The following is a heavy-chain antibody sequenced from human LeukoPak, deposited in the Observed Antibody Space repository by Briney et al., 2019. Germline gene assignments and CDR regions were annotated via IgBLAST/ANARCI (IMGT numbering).Heavy chain of an antibody. D-gene: IGHD3-22*01. V-gene: IGHV3-53*04. CDR1: GFTVSSNY. CDR2: IYSGGST. Sequence: GGSLRLSCAASGFTVSSNYISWVRQAPGKGLEWVSVIYSGGSTYYADSVKGRFTISRHNSKNTLYLQMNSLRAEDTAVYYCARDGYDSSGYSNYFDYWGQGTLVTVSS. J-gene: IGHJ4*02. CDR3: ARDGYDSSGYSNYFDY.